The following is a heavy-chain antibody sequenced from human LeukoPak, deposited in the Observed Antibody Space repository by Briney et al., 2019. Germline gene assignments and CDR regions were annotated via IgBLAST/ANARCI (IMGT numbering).Heavy chain of an antibody. J-gene: IGHJ4*02. Sequence: GGPLRLSCAASGFTFSNSAMHWVRQAPGKRLEWVTAISDDETYKFYADSVKGRFTISRDNSKNTLYLQMNSLRVEDTAIYYCTRGMLRQPPDYWGQGMLVTVSS. CDR1: GFTFSNSA. CDR3: TRGMLRQPPDY. CDR2: ISDDETYK. D-gene: IGHD3-10*02. V-gene: IGHV3-30-3*01.